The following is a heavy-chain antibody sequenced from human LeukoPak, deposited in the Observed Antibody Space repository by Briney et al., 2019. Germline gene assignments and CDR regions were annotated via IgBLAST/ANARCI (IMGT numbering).Heavy chain of an antibody. Sequence: ASVKVSCKASGYTFTSYYMHWVRQAPGQGLEWMGIINPSGGSTTYTQKFLGRVTMTRDTSTSTVYMELSSLRSEDTAVYYCARSVAGCSSGSCGSFDYWGQGTLVTVSS. CDR2: INPSGGST. V-gene: IGHV1-46*01. J-gene: IGHJ4*02. CDR3: ARSVAGCSSGSCGSFDY. D-gene: IGHD2-15*01. CDR1: GYTFTSYY.